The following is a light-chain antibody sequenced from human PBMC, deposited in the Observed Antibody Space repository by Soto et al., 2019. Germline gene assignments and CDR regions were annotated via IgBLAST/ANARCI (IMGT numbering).Light chain of an antibody. V-gene: IGLV2-8*01. CDR2: EVT. CDR3: SSYANYNTWV. CDR1: SSDVGGYDF. Sequence: QSALTQPPSASGSPGQSVTISCTGTSSDVGGYDFVSWHQHHPAKAPKLMIYEVTKRPSGVPDRFSASKSGNTASLTVSGLQAEDEGNYYCSSYANYNTWVFGGGTKLTVL. J-gene: IGLJ3*02.